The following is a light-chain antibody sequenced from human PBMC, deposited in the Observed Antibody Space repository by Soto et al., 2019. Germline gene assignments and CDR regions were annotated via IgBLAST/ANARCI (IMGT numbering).Light chain of an antibody. CDR1: QSIDSS. J-gene: IGKJ1*01. Sequence: DIQMTQSPSTLSASVGDRVTITCRASQSIDSSLAWYQQKPGKAPNLLIYEASSLEIGVPSRFSGSGSGTEFALTISSLQPDDFATYHCQQYKSYSRTFGQGTKV. CDR3: QQYKSYSRT. V-gene: IGKV1-5*03. CDR2: EAS.